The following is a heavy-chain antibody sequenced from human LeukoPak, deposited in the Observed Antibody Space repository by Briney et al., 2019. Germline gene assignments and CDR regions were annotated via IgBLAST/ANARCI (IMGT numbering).Heavy chain of an antibody. CDR2: MNPNSGNT. CDR1: GYTFTSYD. D-gene: IGHD3-10*01. CDR3: ARDGGGSGTGSFDI. Sequence: ASVKVSCKASGYTFTSYDINWVRQATGQGLEWMGWMNPNSGNTGYAQKFQGRVTITRNPSISTAYMELSSLRSEDTAVYFCARDGGGSGTGSFDIWGQGTIVTVSS. J-gene: IGHJ3*02. V-gene: IGHV1-8*03.